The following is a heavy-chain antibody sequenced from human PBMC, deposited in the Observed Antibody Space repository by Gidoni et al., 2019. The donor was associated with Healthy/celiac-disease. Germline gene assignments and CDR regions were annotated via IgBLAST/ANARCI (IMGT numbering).Heavy chain of an antibody. J-gene: IGHJ4*02. CDR1: GGSISSSSYY. CDR2: IYYSGST. CDR3: ARQGDSSGY. V-gene: IGHV4-39*01. D-gene: IGHD3-22*01. Sequence: QLQLQESGPGLVKPSETLSLTCNVSGGSISSSSYYWGWIRQPPGKGLELIGSIYYSGSTYYNPSLKSRVTISVDTSKNQFSLKLSSVTAADTAVYYCARQGDSSGYWGQGTLVTVSS.